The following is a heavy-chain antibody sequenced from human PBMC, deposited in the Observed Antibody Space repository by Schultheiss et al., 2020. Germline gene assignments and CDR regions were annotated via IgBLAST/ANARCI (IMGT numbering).Heavy chain of an antibody. CDR1: DASVKSHS. V-gene: IGHV4-59*08. CDR3: ARLSGTYGSDCDY. D-gene: IGHD1-26*01. CDR2: IYYSGST. J-gene: IGHJ4*02. Sequence: SETLSLTCTVSDASVKSHSWSWIRQSPGKGLEWIGYIYYSGSTYYNPSLKSRVTISVDTSKNQFSLKLSSVTAADTAVYYCARLSGTYGSDCDYWGQGTLVTVSS.